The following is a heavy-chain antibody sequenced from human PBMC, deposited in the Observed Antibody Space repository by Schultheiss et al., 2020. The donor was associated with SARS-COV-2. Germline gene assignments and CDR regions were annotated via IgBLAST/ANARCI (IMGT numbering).Heavy chain of an antibody. J-gene: IGHJ4*02. Sequence: ASVKVSCKASGYTFTGYYMHWVRQAPGQGLEWMGIINPSGGSTSYAQKFQGRVTMTRDTSTSTVYMELSSLRSEDTAVYYCARDLNPHYSSSWYGGFDYWGQGTLVTVSS. V-gene: IGHV1-46*01. CDR2: INPSGGST. CDR1: GYTFTGYY. CDR3: ARDLNPHYSSSWYGGFDY. D-gene: IGHD6-13*01.